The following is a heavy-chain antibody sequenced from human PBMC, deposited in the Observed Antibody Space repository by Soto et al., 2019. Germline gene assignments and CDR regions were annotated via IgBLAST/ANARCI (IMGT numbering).Heavy chain of an antibody. CDR1: GGSISSTSYF. V-gene: IGHV4-39*01. D-gene: IGHD2-21*02. J-gene: IGHJ5*02. Sequence: SETLSLACTVSGGSISSTSYFWVWIRQPPGKGLEWIGSIYYSGSTYYNPSLKSRVTVSLDTSKNQFGLKLSSGTVADTAVYYCARHPSDFWFDPRGQGTLLTVS. CDR2: IYYSGST. CDR3: ARHPSDFWFDP.